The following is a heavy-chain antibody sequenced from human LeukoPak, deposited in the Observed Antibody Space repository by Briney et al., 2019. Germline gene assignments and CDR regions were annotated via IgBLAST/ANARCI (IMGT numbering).Heavy chain of an antibody. CDR3: TTYTSGHY. J-gene: IGHJ4*02. D-gene: IGHD6-19*01. V-gene: IGHV3-73*01. CDR1: GFTFSAFH. CDR2: ITTKAESYAT. Sequence: PGGSLRLSCAASGFTFSAFHMHWVRQASGKGLEWVGRITTKAESYATAYAASVKGRFTVSRDDSENTAYLQMSSLKTEDTALYYCTTYTSGHYWGQGTLVTVSS.